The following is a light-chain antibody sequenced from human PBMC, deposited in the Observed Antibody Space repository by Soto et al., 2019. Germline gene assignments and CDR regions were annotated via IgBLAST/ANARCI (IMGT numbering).Light chain of an antibody. Sequence: EIVMTQSPATLSVSPGERATLSCWASQGVSSFLAWYQQRPGQAPRLLIYGASTRATGIPARFSGSGSGTEFILTISSMQPEDFAVYYCQQYSHWPLTFGGGTKVEIK. CDR1: QGVSSF. CDR3: QQYSHWPLT. CDR2: GAS. J-gene: IGKJ4*01. V-gene: IGKV3-15*01.